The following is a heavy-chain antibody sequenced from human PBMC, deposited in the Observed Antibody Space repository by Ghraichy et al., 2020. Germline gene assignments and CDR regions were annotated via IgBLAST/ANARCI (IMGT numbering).Heavy chain of an antibody. Sequence: GGSLRLSCAASGFTFSNHGMSWVRQTPGKGLEWVSAISGSGSQTFYADSVKGRFTISRDNSKNTLYLQVNSLRAEDTAVYYCAKMAVTGYWYFDVWGRGTLGTV. CDR2: ISGSGSQT. CDR3: AKMAVTGYWYFDV. D-gene: IGHD6-19*01. CDR1: GFTFSNHG. J-gene: IGHJ2*01. V-gene: IGHV3-23*01.